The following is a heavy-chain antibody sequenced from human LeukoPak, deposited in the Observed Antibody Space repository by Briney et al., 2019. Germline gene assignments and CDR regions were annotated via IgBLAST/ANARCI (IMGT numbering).Heavy chain of an antibody. CDR3: ARDPRDYDFWSGYYLDYYYYGMDV. D-gene: IGHD3-3*01. J-gene: IGHJ6*02. V-gene: IGHV3-23*01. CDR1: GFTFSSYA. Sequence: GGSLRLSCAASGFTFSSYALNWVRQAPGKGLEWVSTSSGSGGSTYYADSVKGRFTISRDHSKNTLYLQMNSLRAEDTAVYYCARDPRDYDFWSGYYLDYYYYGMDVWGQGTTVTVSS. CDR2: SSGSGGST.